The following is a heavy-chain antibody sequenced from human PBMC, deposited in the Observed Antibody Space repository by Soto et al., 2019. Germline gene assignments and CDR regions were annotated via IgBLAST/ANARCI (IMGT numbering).Heavy chain of an antibody. J-gene: IGHJ5*02. D-gene: IGHD3-10*01. CDR2: IYYSGST. CDR3: ARDYYYYGSGSYGWFDP. CDR1: GGSISSGGYY. Sequence: QVQLQESGPGLVKPSQTLSLTCTVSGGSISSGGYYWSWIRQHPGKGLEWIGYIYYSGSTYYNPSLKSRVTISVDTSKNQFSLKLSSVTAADTAVYYCARDYYYYGSGSYGWFDPWGQGTLVTVSS. V-gene: IGHV4-31*03.